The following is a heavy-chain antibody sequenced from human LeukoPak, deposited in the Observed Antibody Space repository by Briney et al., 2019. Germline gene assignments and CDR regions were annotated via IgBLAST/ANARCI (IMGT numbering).Heavy chain of an antibody. D-gene: IGHD3-22*01. CDR2: ISGSGGST. J-gene: IGHJ2*01. CDR3: ARGTMIVVVITGNWYFDL. Sequence: GGSLRLSCAASGFTFSSYAMSWVRQAPGKGLEWVSAISGSGGSTYYADSVKGRFTISRDNSKNTLYLQMNSLRAEDTAVYYCARGTMIVVVITGNWYFDLWGRGTLVTVSS. V-gene: IGHV3-23*01. CDR1: GFTFSSYA.